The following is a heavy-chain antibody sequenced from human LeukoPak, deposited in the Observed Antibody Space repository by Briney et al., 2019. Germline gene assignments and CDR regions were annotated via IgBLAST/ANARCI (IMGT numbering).Heavy chain of an antibody. CDR1: GGTFSRYV. Sequence: SVKVSCKACGGTFSRYVISWVRQAPGQGLEWMGGIIPIFGTANYAQKFQGRVTITADESTSTAYMELSSLRSEDTAVYYCARVFGGAGDYDDYWGQGTLVTVSS. V-gene: IGHV1-69*01. CDR3: ARVFGGAGDYDDY. CDR2: IIPIFGTA. J-gene: IGHJ4*02. D-gene: IGHD3-10*01.